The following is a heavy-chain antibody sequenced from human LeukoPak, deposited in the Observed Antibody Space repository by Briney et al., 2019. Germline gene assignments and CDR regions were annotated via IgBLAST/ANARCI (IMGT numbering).Heavy chain of an antibody. CDR2: ISAYNGNT. Sequence: AAVKVSCKASGYTFTSYGISWVRQAPGQGLKWMGWISAYNGNTNYAQKLQGRVTMTTDTSTSTAYMELRSLRSDDSAVYYCASFTLSSWYPAEYSSTGARAPWSPSPQ. D-gene: IGHD6-13*01. CDR3: ASFTLSSWYPAEYSST. CDR1: GYTFTSYG. V-gene: IGHV1-18*01. J-gene: IGHJ1*01.